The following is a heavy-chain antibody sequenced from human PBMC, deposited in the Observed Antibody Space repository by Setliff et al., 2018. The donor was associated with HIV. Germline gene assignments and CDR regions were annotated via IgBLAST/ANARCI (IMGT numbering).Heavy chain of an antibody. Sequence: GSLRLSCAASRFDFNNYWMCWVRQAPGKGLEWVANIGQDGSEKNYVDSVKGRFTISRDNAKNSMDLQMNSLRADDTAIYYCARKLRPGHGVDVWGQGTTVTVSS. CDR3: ARKLRPGHGVDV. D-gene: IGHD3-10*01. CDR1: RFDFNNYW. V-gene: IGHV3-7*01. J-gene: IGHJ6*02. CDR2: IGQDGSEK.